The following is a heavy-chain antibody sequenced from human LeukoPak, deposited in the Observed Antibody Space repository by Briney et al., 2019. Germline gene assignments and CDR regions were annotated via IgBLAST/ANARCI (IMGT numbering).Heavy chain of an antibody. CDR2: ISYDGSNK. CDR3: AKSGSSYFDY. V-gene: IGHV3-30*18. D-gene: IGHD6-6*01. J-gene: IGHJ4*02. Sequence: GRSLRLSCAASGFTFSSYGMHWVRQAPGKGLEWVAVISYDGSNKYYADSVKGRFTISRDNSENTLYLQMNSLRAEDTAVYYCAKSGSSYFDYWGQGTLVTVSS. CDR1: GFTFSSYG.